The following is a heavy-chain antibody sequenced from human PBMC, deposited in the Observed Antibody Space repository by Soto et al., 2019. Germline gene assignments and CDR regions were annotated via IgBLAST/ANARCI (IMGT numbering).Heavy chain of an antibody. V-gene: IGHV3-64D*06. CDR2: ISSNGGST. CDR1: GFTISSYA. J-gene: IGHJ4*02. CDR3: VKDRYVDY. Sequence: GRCRRRSCFVFGFTISSYAMHWVRQAPGKGLQYVSSISSNGGSTYYADSVKGRFTISRDNSKNTLYLQMSSLRIEDTAMYYCVKDRYVDYWGQGTLVTVSS.